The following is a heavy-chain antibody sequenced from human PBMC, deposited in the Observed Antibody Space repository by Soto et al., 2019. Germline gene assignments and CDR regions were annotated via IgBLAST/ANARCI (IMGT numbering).Heavy chain of an antibody. CDR2: ISGSGGST. J-gene: IGHJ6*03. Sequence: PGGSLRLSCAASGFIFSSYAMSWVRQAPGKGLEGVSAISGSGGSTYYADSVKGRFTISRDNSKNTLYLQMNSLRAEDTAVYYCARDGEVYDFWSGLGYDYYYMVVWGKGTTVTVSS. V-gene: IGHV3-23*01. D-gene: IGHD3-3*01. CDR3: ARDGEVYDFWSGLGYDYYYMVV. CDR1: GFIFSSYA.